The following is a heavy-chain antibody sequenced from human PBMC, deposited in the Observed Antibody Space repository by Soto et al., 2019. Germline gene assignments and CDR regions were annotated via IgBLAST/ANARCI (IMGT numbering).Heavy chain of an antibody. Sequence: NLLETLSLTCTVSGGSVSSGSYYWSWIRQPPGKGLEFIGYIYYSGSTNYNPSLKSRVTISVDTSKNQFSLRLSSVTAADTAVYYRARERKIEPSAFDKGGEGTMVTV. J-gene: IGHJ4*02. CDR1: GGSVSSGSYY. CDR2: IYYSGST. V-gene: IGHV4-61*01. CDR3: ARERKIEPSAFDK. D-gene: IGHD3-22*01.